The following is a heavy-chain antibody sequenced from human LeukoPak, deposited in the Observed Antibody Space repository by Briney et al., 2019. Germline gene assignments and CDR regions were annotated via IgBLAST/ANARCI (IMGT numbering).Heavy chain of an antibody. D-gene: IGHD2-15*01. V-gene: IGHV1-8*03. CDR3: ARGYCSGGSCYRGLDY. CDR1: GYTFTSFD. CDR2: MNPSSGDT. Sequence: ASVKVSCKASGYTFTSFDINWVRQATGQGPEWMGWMNPSSGDTGYAQKFQGRVTFTRDTSTSTAYMELSSLRSEDTAVYYCARGYCSGGSCYRGLDYWGQGTLVTVSS. J-gene: IGHJ4*02.